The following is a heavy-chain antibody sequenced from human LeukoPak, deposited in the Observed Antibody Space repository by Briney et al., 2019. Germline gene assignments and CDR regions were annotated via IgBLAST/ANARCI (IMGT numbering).Heavy chain of an antibody. J-gene: IGHJ4*02. CDR1: GFTFSSYS. V-gene: IGHV3-21*01. D-gene: IGHD3-22*01. CDR3: ARSGSYYYDSSGYYFDY. CDR2: ISSSSSYI. Sequence: GGSLRLSCAASGFTFSSYSMNWVRQAPGKGLEWVSSISSSSSYIYYADPVKGRFTISRDNAKNSLYLQMNSLRAEDTAVYYCARSGSYYYDSSGYYFDYWGQGTLVTVSS.